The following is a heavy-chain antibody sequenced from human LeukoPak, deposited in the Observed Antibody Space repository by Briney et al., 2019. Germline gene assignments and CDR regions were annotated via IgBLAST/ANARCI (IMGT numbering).Heavy chain of an antibody. D-gene: IGHD1-26*01. J-gene: IGHJ3*02. CDR1: GGSFSGYY. V-gene: IGHV4-34*01. Sequence: SETLSLTCAVYGGSFSGYYLSWIRQPPGKGLEWIGEINHSGSTNYNPSLKSRVTISVDTSKNQFSLKLSSVTAADTAVYYCARGKWELLGGAFDIWGQGTMVTVSS. CDR3: ARGKWELLGGAFDI. CDR2: INHSGST.